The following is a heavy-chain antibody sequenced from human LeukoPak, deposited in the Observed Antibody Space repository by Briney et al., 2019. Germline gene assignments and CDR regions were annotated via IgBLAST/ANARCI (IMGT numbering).Heavy chain of an antibody. V-gene: IGHV4-39*01. CDR3: ARHVETPQRILYYYYYYMDV. CDR1: GGSISSSSYY. CDR2: IYYSGST. J-gene: IGHJ6*03. D-gene: IGHD2/OR15-2a*01. Sequence: KPSETLSLTCTVSGGSISSSSYYWGWIRQPPGKGLEWIGSIYYSGSTYYNPSLKSRVTISVDTSKNQFSLKLSSVTAADTAVYYCARHVETPQRILYYYYYYMDVWGKGTTVTVSS.